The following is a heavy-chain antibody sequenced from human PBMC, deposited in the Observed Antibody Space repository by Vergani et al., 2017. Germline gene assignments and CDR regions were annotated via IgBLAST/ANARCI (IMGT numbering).Heavy chain of an antibody. CDR3: ARSGYCAHGVCYMTYYYYMDV. D-gene: IGHD2-8*01. CDR1: GFTFRNYN. CDR2: IWYDGSKE. Sequence: VQLVESGGGLEQPGRSLRVSCAASGFTFRNYNMIWVRQAPGKGLEWVAFIWYDGSKEYYADSVKGRFTISRDNSKNTLYLQMNNLRAADTAVYYCARSGYCAHGVCYMTYYYYMDVWGKGTAVTVSS. J-gene: IGHJ6*03. V-gene: IGHV3-33*08.